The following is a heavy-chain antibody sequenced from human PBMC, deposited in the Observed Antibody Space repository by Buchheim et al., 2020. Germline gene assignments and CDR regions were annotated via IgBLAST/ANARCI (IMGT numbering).Heavy chain of an antibody. Sequence: QVQLQESGPGLVKPSQTLSLTCTVSGGSISSGSYYWSWIRQPAGKGLEWIGRIYTSGSTNYNPSLKSRVTISVDTSKNQFSLKLSSVTAADTAVYYCARDKGDDSSGYCLDYWGQGTL. CDR1: GGSISSGSYY. J-gene: IGHJ4*02. D-gene: IGHD3-22*01. CDR3: ARDKGDDSSGYCLDY. CDR2: IYTSGST. V-gene: IGHV4-61*02.